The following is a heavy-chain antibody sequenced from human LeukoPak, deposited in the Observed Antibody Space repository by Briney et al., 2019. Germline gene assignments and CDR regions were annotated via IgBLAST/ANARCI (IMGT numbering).Heavy chain of an antibody. CDR2: ISGSGGST. V-gene: IGHV3-23*01. CDR3: ASALSGSYPFDY. Sequence: GGSLRLSCAASGFIFSSGFIFSSNAMSWVRQAPGKGLEWVSAISGSGGSTYYADSVKGRFTISRDNSKNTLYLQMNSLRAEDMAVYYCASALSGSYPFDYWGQGTLVTVSS. J-gene: IGHJ4*02. D-gene: IGHD1-26*01. CDR1: GFIFSSGFIFSSNA.